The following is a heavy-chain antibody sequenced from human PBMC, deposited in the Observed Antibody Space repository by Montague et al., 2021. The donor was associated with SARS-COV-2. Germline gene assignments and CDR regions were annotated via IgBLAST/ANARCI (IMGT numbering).Heavy chain of an antibody. D-gene: IGHD3-10*01. CDR1: GFDFENYG. Sequence: SLRLSCPASGFDFENYGVHWVRQAPEKGLNWVSSISWNSKRVGYGDSVKGRFTVSRDNAKNSLYLQMDSVRLDDTGVYYCARDSRTVWLGEVGFDLWGQGTLVTVSP. CDR3: ARDSRTVWLGEVGFDL. CDR2: ISWNSKRV. V-gene: IGHV3-9*01. J-gene: IGHJ5*02.